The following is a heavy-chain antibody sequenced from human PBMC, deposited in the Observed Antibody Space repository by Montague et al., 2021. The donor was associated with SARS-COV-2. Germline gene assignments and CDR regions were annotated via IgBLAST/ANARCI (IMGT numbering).Heavy chain of an antibody. V-gene: IGHV4-59*01. CDR3: SRISRNSGFIGVIDI. CDR2: VWDCDST. J-gene: IGHJ3*02. CDR1: GDSISNNY. Sequence: SETLSLTCTVSGDSISNNYWSWIRQPPGKGMEWVWYVWDCDSTKSTTTLKRQIPISADTPKNQFSLRLSSVTAADTAVYSCSRISRNSGFIGVIDIWGQRTLVTVSS. D-gene: IGHD3-22*01.